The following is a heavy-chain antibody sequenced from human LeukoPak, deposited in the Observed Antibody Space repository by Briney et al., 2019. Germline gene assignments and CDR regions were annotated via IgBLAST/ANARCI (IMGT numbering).Heavy chain of an antibody. V-gene: IGHV3-21*01. CDR1: GFTFSSYN. CDR2: ISSSSSYI. Sequence: PGGSLRLSCAASGFTFSSYNMNWVRQAPGKGLEWVSSISSSSSYIYYAISVKGRFTISRDNAKNSLYLEMNSLRAEDTAVYYCAHDHYFDYWGQGTLVTVSS. J-gene: IGHJ4*02. CDR3: AHDHYFDY.